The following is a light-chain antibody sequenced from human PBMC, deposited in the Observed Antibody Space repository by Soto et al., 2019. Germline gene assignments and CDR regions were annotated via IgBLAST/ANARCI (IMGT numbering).Light chain of an antibody. CDR3: QSYDSRLRGSVV. J-gene: IGLJ2*01. V-gene: IGLV1-40*01. Sequence: QAVVTQPPSVSGAPGQRVTLSCTGSSSNIGAGFDVHWYQQPPGAAPKLLIYGNNNRPSGVPDRFSGSKSGSSASLAITGLQSEDEADYYCQSYDSRLRGSVVFGGGTKLTVL. CDR2: GNN. CDR1: SSNIGAGFD.